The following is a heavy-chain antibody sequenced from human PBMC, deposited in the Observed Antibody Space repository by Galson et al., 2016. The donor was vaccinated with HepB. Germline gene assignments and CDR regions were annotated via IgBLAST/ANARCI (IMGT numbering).Heavy chain of an antibody. J-gene: IGHJ3*02. D-gene: IGHD6-19*01. Sequence: SLRLSCAASGFTVRNYARSWVRQAPGKGLEWVSAISSRANNSSYDDAVKGRFTISRDNSKNTVSVQMNSLKTEDTAVYYCAKGRKQWLVSFGYRGNDAFDIWGQGTMVTVSS. CDR2: ISSRANNS. V-gene: IGHV3-23*01. CDR3: AKGRKQWLVSFGYRGNDAFDI. CDR1: GFTVRNYA.